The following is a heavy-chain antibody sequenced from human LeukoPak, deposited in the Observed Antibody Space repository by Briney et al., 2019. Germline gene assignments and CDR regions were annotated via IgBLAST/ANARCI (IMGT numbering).Heavy chain of an antibody. CDR2: MNPNSGNT. D-gene: IGHD2-2*01. CDR3: ARVAYCSSTSCYASLFYYYYYMDV. V-gene: IGHV1-8*01. Sequence: ASVKVSCKASGYTFTSYDINWVRQATGQGLEWMGWMNPNSGNTGYAQKFQGRVTMTRNTSISTAYMEPSSLRSEDTAVYYCARVAYCSSTSCYASLFYYYYYMDVWGKGTTVTVSS. CDR1: GYTFTSYD. J-gene: IGHJ6*03.